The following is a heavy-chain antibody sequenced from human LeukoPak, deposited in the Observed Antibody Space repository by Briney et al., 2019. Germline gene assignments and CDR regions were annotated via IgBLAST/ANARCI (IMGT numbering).Heavy chain of an antibody. CDR2: IYYSGST. V-gene: IGHV4-59*01. CDR1: GGSISSYY. J-gene: IGHJ3*02. D-gene: IGHD2-21*02. CDR3: ARDFGGDWGAFDI. Sequence: SETLSLTCTVSGGSISSYYWSWIRQPPGKGLEWIGYIYYSGSTNYNPSLKSRVTISVDTSKNQFSLKLSSVTAADTAVYYCARDFGGDWGAFDIWGQGTMVTVSS.